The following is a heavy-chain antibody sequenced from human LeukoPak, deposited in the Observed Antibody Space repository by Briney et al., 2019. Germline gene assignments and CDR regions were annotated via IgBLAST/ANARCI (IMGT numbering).Heavy chain of an antibody. J-gene: IGHJ4*02. CDR2: IRSSGSTI. V-gene: IGHV3-48*03. CDR1: GFTFSSYE. Sequence: GGSLRLSCAASGFTFSSYEMNWVRQAPGKGLEWVSYIRSSGSTICYADSVKGRFTISRDNAKNSLYLQMDSLRAEDTAVYYCARGGCSGGSCEDWGQGTLVTVSS. D-gene: IGHD2-15*01. CDR3: ARGGCSGGSCED.